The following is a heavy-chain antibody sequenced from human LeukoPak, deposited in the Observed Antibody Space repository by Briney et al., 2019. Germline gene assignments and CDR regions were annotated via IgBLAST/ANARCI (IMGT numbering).Heavy chain of an antibody. J-gene: IGHJ1*01. CDR3: AKDAQRGFDYSNSLQH. Sequence: PGGSLRLSCAASKFTFSHYAMHWVRQAPGKGLEWVAVIWNDGSDKYYADSVKGRVTVSRDNSRNTLYLQMDSLRAEDTGVYYCAKDAQRGFDYSNSLQHWGPGTLVTVSS. D-gene: IGHD4-11*01. CDR2: IWNDGSDK. CDR1: KFTFSHYA. V-gene: IGHV3-33*06.